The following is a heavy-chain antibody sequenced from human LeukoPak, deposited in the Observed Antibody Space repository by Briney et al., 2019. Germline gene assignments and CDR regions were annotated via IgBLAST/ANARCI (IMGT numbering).Heavy chain of an antibody. J-gene: IGHJ4*02. CDR2: ISSSSNTI. Sequence: PGGPLKPSCPPSEFTFISNTINWFRQAQGKGRGGVSTISSSSNTIYYADSVKGRLTISRDNSKNTLYLQMNSLRAEDTAVYYCARAPDYYDSSGPIDYWGQGTLVTVSS. D-gene: IGHD3-22*01. CDR3: ARAPDYYDSSGPIDY. V-gene: IGHV3-48*01. CDR1: EFTFISNT.